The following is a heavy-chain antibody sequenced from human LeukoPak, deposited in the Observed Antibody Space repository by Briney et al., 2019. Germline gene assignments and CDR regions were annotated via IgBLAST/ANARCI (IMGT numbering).Heavy chain of an antibody. D-gene: IGHD3-10*01. CDR3: ARGLRDVWFGELFSAFDI. CDR1: GYTFTSYG. CDR2: ISAYNGNT. Sequence: GASVKVSCKASGYTFTSYGISWVRPAPGQGLEWMGWISAYNGNTNYAQKLQGRVTMTTDTSTSTAYMELRSLRSDDTAVYYCARGLRDVWFGELFSAFDIWGQGTMVTVSS. J-gene: IGHJ3*02. V-gene: IGHV1-18*01.